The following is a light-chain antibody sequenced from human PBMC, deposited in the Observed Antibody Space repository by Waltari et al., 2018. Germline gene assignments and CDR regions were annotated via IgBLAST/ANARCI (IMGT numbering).Light chain of an antibody. Sequence: QSALTQPASVSGSPGQSITIPCTGTSRHVGGYKYVSWHQQHPGKAPKLIIYDVSNRPSGVSNRFSGSKSGNTASLTISGLQAEDEAEYFCSSYTSARTWVFGGGTKLTVL. CDR1: SRHVGGYKY. CDR2: DVS. CDR3: SSYTSARTWV. J-gene: IGLJ3*02. V-gene: IGLV2-14*03.